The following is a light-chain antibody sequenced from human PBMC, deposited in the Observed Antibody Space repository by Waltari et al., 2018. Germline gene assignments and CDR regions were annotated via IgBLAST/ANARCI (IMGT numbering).Light chain of an antibody. J-gene: IGKJ4*01. CDR3: QQYYAYPLT. CDR1: QDIGTY. CDR2: GAS. Sequence: AIRITQSPSSLSASTGARVTITCRSNQDIGTYLAWYQQTPGKAPRLLLHGASTLQTGVPSRFSGSGSGTDFNITIACLQSEDFVTYFCQQYYAYPLTFGGGTKVEMK. V-gene: IGKV1-8*01.